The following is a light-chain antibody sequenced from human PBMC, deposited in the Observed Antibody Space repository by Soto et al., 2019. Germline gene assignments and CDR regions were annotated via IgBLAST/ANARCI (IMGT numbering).Light chain of an antibody. CDR2: LGS. V-gene: IGKV2-28*01. J-gene: IGKJ4*01. CDR1: RSLLNSNGYNC. Sequence: DIVMTQSPLSLPVTPGESASISCRSSRSLLNSNGYNCLDWYLQKPGQSPPLLLHLGSSRASGVPDRVSGSGSGTDFTRKISRVEAEDVGVYYCMQARELPLTFGGGTKVESK. CDR3: MQARELPLT.